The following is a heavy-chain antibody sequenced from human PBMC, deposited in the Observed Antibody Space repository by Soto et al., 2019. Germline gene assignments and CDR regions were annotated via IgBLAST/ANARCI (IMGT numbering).Heavy chain of an antibody. J-gene: IGHJ6*01. D-gene: IGHD3-10*01. V-gene: IGHV4-59*08. Sequence: SETLSLTCTVSGGSISSYYCSCIRQPPGKGLEWIGYVHDSWGSHYNPSLKSRVAISLDTSKSQFSLKLTSVTATDTAVYFYVRQGFGALHGLVDVLGKGTTDTVSS. CDR1: GGSISSYY. CDR3: VRQGFGALHGLVDV. CDR2: VHDSWGS.